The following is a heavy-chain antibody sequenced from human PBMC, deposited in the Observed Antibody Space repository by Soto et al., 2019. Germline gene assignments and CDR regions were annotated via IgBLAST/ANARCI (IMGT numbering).Heavy chain of an antibody. J-gene: IGHJ6*01. CDR3: ARDYYDSVALGSGYYYYGMDV. CDR2: IIPIFGTA. CDR1: GGTFSSYA. V-gene: IGHV1-69*13. Sequence: SVKVSCKASGGTFSSYAMSWVRQAPVQGLEWMGGIIPIFGTANYAQKFQGRVTITADESTSTAYMELSSLRSEDTAVYYCARDYYDSVALGSGYYYYGMDVW. D-gene: IGHD3-22*01.